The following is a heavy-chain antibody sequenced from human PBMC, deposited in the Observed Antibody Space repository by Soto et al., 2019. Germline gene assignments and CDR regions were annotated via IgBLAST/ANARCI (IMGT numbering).Heavy chain of an antibody. CDR3: AALKRIVAMDY. D-gene: IGHD1-26*01. J-gene: IGHJ4*02. Sequence: QVQLQESGPGLVKPSETLSLNCTISGDSVSSDRYYWSWIRQPPGKGLEWIGYIYDSESTNPSLKSRVTMSADTCRNHFSLNLSSVTAADTAVYYCAALKRIVAMDYWGQGALVSVSS. V-gene: IGHV4-61*03. CDR1: GDSVSSDRYY. CDR2: IYDSEST.